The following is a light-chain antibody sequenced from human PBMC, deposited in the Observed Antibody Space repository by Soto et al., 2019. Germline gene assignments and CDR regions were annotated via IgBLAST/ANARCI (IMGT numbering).Light chain of an antibody. CDR1: QSVSSN. Sequence: EIVMTQSPATLSVSPGERSTLSCRASQSVSSNLAWYQQKPGQAPRLLIYVASTRATGIPARFSGSGSGTDFTLTLSSLQSEDFAVYYCQQYNNWWTLGQGTKVHIK. J-gene: IGKJ1*01. CDR3: QQYNNWWT. CDR2: VAS. V-gene: IGKV3-15*01.